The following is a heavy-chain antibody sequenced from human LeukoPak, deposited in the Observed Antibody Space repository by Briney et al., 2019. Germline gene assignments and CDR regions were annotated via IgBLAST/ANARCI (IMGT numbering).Heavy chain of an antibody. D-gene: IGHD3-10*01. Sequence: SETLSLTCTVSGGSISSYYWSWIRQPPGKGLEWIGYIYYSGGTNYNPSLKSRVTISVDTSKNQFSLKLSSVTAADTAVYYCAGEHYYGSGGYVTWGQGTLVTVSS. CDR1: GGSISSYY. CDR3: AGEHYYGSGGYVT. CDR2: IYYSGGT. V-gene: IGHV4-59*01. J-gene: IGHJ5*02.